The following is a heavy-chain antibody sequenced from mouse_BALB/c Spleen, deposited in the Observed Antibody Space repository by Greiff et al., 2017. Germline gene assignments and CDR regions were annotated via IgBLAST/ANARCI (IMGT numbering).Heavy chain of an antibody. D-gene: IGHD2-14*01. CDR1: GYTFTSYW. CDR3: SRGVRRYAMDY. J-gene: IGHJ4*01. V-gene: IGHV1-7*01. CDR2: INPSTGYT. Sequence: VQLQESGAELAKPGASVKMSCKASGYTFTSYWMHWVKQRPGQGLEWIGYINPSTGYTEYNQKFKDKATFTADKSSSTAYMQLSSLTSEDSAVYYCSRGVRRYAMDYWGQGTSVTVSS.